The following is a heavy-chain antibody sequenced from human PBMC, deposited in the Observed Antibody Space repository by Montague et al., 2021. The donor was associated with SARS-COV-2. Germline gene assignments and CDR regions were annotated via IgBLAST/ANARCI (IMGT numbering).Heavy chain of an antibody. D-gene: IGHD3-10*01. V-gene: IGHV3-7*01. CDR1: GFNFHDYW. J-gene: IGHJ4*02. CDR2: IRGDGSES. CDR3: VRDFRFREDA. Sequence: SLRLSCAASGFNFHDYWMTWVRQAPGKGPQWVGNIRGDGSESYFXVSVRGRFTISRDNAKTSVYLHMSNLRAEDTAVYYCVRDFRFREDAWGQGTLVIVSS.